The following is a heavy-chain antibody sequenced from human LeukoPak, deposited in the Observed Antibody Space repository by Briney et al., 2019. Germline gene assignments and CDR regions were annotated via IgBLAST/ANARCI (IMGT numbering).Heavy chain of an antibody. CDR1: GGSFSGNY. J-gene: IGHJ4*02. CDR3: ARVPDFIARPCDS. V-gene: IGHV4-34*01. Sequence: SETLSLTCAVYGGSFSGNYWTLIRQTPGRGLEWIGESSPTGDITGYNPSLRGRATISVDSSKKQFSLKLTSVTAADTGVYYCARVPDFIARPCDSWGPGTLVTVS. CDR2: SSPTGDIT. D-gene: IGHD2-21*01.